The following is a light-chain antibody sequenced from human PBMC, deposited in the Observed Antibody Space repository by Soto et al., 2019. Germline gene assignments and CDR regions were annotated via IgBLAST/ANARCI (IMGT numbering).Light chain of an antibody. CDR1: SSDVGGYNY. Sequence: QSALTQPPSASGSPGQSVTISCTGTSSDVGGYNYVSWYQQHPGKVPKLMIYEVSKRPSGVPDRFSGSKSGNTASLTVSGLQAEDEADYYCSSNAGSNNLVFGGGTKLTVL. CDR2: EVS. V-gene: IGLV2-8*01. J-gene: IGLJ2*01. CDR3: SSNAGSNNLV.